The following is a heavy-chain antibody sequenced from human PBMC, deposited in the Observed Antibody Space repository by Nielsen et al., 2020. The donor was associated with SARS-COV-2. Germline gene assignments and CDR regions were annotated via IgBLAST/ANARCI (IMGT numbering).Heavy chain of an antibody. Sequence: SETLSLTCTVSGGSISSSSYYWGWIRQPPGKGLEWIGSIYYSGSTYYNPSLKSRVTISVDTSKNQFSLKLSSVTAADTAVYYCARVPSAGWELPYWGQGTLVTVSS. CDR3: ARVPSAGWELPY. CDR1: GGSISSSSYY. CDR2: IYYSGST. V-gene: IGHV4-39*07. D-gene: IGHD1-26*01. J-gene: IGHJ4*02.